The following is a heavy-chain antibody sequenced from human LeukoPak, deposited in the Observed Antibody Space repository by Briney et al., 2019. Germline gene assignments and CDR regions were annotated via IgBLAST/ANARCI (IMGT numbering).Heavy chain of an antibody. CDR3: ARGVGMAAVGRFVNYFDY. D-gene: IGHD6-13*01. Sequence: PGGSLRLSCAASGPTFSGYTMNWVRQAPGKGLEWVSSISSSSSYIYYADSVKGRFTISRDNAKNSLYLQMNSLRAEDTAVYYCARGVGMAAVGRFVNYFDYWGQGTLVTVSS. J-gene: IGHJ4*02. V-gene: IGHV3-21*01. CDR2: ISSSSSYI. CDR1: GPTFSGYT.